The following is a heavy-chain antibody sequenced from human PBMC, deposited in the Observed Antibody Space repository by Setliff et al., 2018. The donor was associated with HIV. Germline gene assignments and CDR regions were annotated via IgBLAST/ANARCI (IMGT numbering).Heavy chain of an antibody. CDR3: ARGYSSSYYFDY. D-gene: IGHD6-13*01. CDR2: IYYDGTT. V-gene: IGHV4-34*01. J-gene: IGHJ4*02. Sequence: SETLSLTCAVYGAPFNGYYWAWIRQSPAKGLEWVGYIYYDGTTTYNPSLKSRVTISVDTSKNQFSLKLSSVTAADTAVYYCARGYSSSYYFDYWGQGTLVTVSS. CDR1: GAPFNGYY.